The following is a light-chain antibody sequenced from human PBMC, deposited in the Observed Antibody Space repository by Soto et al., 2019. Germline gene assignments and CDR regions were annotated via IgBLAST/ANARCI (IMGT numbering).Light chain of an antibody. Sequence: EIVLTQSPGTLSLSPGERATLSCRASQSVSSSYLAWYQQKPGQAPRLLIYGASSRATGIPARFSGSGSGTDFTLTISSLEPEDFAVYYCQQRNNWPPVFGGGTKV. V-gene: IGKV3D-20*02. J-gene: IGKJ4*01. CDR1: QSVSSSY. CDR3: QQRNNWPPV. CDR2: GAS.